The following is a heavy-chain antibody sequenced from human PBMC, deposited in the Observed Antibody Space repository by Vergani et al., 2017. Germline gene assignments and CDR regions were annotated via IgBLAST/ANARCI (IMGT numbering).Heavy chain of an antibody. D-gene: IGHD1-26*01. CDR3: AKDFDSGICTWGFDS. V-gene: IGHV3-43D*03. CDR2: ISWDGGST. J-gene: IGHJ4*02. CDR1: GFTFDDYA. Sequence: EVQLVESGGVVVQPGGSLRLSCAASGFTFDDYAMHWVRQVSGKGLEWVSLISWDGGSTYYADSVKGRFTISRDNSKNSLYLQMNSLRAEDTALYYCAKDFDSGICTWGFDSWDQGTLVTVSS.